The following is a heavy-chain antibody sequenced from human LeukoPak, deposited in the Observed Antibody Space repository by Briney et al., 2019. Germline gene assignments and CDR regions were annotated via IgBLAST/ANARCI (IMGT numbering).Heavy chain of an antibody. CDR1: GGTFSSYA. CDR2: IIPIFGTA. V-gene: IGHV1-69*13. D-gene: IGHD3-3*01. J-gene: IGHJ4*02. CDR3: ARDYDLGYYFDY. Sequence: SVKVSCKASGGTFSSYAISWVRQAPGQGLEWMGGIIPIFGTANYAQKFQGRVTITADESTSTAYMELSSLRSEDTAVYYCARDYDLGYYFDYWGQGTLVTVSS.